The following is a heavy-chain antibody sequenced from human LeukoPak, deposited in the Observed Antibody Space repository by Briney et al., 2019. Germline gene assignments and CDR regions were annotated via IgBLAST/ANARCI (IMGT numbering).Heavy chain of an antibody. Sequence: GGSLRLSCAASGFTFSSYSMNWVRQAPGKGLEWVSSISSSSSYIYYADSVKGRFTISRDNAKNSLYLQMNSLRAEDTAVYYCARGLDYGDYGGTDYYYYYYGMDVWGQGTTVTVSS. V-gene: IGHV3-21*01. CDR3: ARGLDYGDYGGTDYYYYYYGMDV. CDR1: GFTFSSYS. D-gene: IGHD4-17*01. CDR2: ISSSSSYI. J-gene: IGHJ6*02.